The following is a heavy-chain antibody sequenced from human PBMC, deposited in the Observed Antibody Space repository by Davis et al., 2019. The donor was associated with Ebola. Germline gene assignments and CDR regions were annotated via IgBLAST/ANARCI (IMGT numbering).Heavy chain of an antibody. CDR3: ARGVRHQWLHLDY. CDR1: GFTFSSYG. V-gene: IGHV3-33*01. Sequence: GESLKISCAASGFTFSSYGMHWVRQAPGKGLEWVAVTWYDGSNKYYADSVKGRFTISRDNSKNTLYLQMNSLRAEDTAVYYCARGVRHQWLHLDYWGQGTLVTVSS. J-gene: IGHJ4*02. D-gene: IGHD2-8*01. CDR2: TWYDGSNK.